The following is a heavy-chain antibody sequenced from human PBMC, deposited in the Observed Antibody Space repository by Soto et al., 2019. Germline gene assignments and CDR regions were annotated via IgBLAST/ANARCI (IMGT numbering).Heavy chain of an antibody. Sequence: EVQLLESGGGLVRPGGSLRLSCAASGFTFTSYAMTWVRQAPGKGLEWVSGISGTGGSTYYADSVKGRFTISRDKSKNTIYLHVNSLRAEDTAVYYCARGSAYSDYDLEYWGQGTLVTVSS. V-gene: IGHV3-23*01. CDR3: ARGSAYSDYDLEY. CDR2: ISGTGGST. CDR1: GFTFTSYA. J-gene: IGHJ4*02. D-gene: IGHD4-17*01.